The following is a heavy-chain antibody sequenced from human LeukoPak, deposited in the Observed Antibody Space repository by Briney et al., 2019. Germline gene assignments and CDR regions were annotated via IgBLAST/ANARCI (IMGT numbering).Heavy chain of an antibody. CDR2: IYYSGST. V-gene: IGHV4-59*08. CDR3: ARGPTVTTNDYYYYYYMDV. Sequence: PSETLSLTCTVSGGSISSYYWSWIRQPPGKGLEWIGYIYYSGSTNYNPSLKSRVTISVDTSKNQFSLKLSSVTAADTAVYYCARGPTVTTNDYYYYYYMDVWGKGTTVTVSS. CDR1: GGSISSYY. J-gene: IGHJ6*03. D-gene: IGHD4-11*01.